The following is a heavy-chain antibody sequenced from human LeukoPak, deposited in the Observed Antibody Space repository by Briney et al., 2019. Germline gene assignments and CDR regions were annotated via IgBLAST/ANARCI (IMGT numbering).Heavy chain of an antibody. CDR2: INWNGGST. CDR3: ARGARWDVTAEYCFSTRCLYWYIDL. D-gene: IGHD2/OR15-2a*01. CDR1: GFRFEDYG. Sequence: PGGSLRLSCAASGFRFEDYGMSWVRQVPGKGLEWVSGINWNGGSTEYADSVKGRFTISRDNAKNSLYLEMNSLRAEDMALYHCARGARWDVTAEYCFSTRCLYWYIDLWGRGTLVTVSS. V-gene: IGHV3-20*01. J-gene: IGHJ2*01.